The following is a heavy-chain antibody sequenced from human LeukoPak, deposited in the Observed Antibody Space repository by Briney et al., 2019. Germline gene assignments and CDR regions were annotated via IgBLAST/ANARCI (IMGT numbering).Heavy chain of an antibody. CDR1: GLIFSTYG. CDR2: ISNDGSNK. V-gene: IGHV3-30*18. J-gene: IGHJ4*02. Sequence: GRSLRLSCAASGLIFSTYGIHWVRQAPGKGLEWVAVISNDGSNKYYADSVKGRFTISRDNSKNTLYLQMNSLRAEDTAVYYCAKGLSGGGQRGYFDYWGQGTLVTVSS. CDR3: AKGLSGGGQRGYFDY. D-gene: IGHD4-23*01.